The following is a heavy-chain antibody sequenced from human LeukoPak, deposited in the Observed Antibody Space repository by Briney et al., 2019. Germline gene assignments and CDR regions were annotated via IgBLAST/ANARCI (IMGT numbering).Heavy chain of an antibody. CDR1: GFTFSSYW. Sequence: GGSLRLSCAASGFTFSSYWVHWVRHAPGKGLVWVSRINSDGSSTHYADSVKGRFTISRDNAKNTLYLQMNSLRAEDTAVYYCARASSSCHCSFDYWGQGTLVTVSS. J-gene: IGHJ4*02. CDR2: INSDGSST. V-gene: IGHV3-74*01. CDR3: ARASSSCHCSFDY. D-gene: IGHD6-13*01.